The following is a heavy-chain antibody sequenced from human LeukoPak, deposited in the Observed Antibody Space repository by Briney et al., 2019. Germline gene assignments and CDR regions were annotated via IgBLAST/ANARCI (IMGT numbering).Heavy chain of an antibody. D-gene: IGHD2-2*01. CDR3: ARARYCSSTSCSWFDP. J-gene: IGHJ5*02. CDR2: INPNSGGT. CDR1: GYTFTSYG. V-gene: IGHV1-2*02. Sequence: ASVKVSCKASGYTFTSYGISWVRQAPGQGLEWMGWINPNSGGTNYAQKFQGRVTMTRDTSISTAYMVLSRLRSDDTAVYYCARARYCSSTSCSWFDPWGQGTLVTVSS.